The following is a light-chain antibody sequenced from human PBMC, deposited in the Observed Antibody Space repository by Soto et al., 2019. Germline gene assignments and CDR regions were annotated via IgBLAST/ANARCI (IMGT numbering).Light chain of an antibody. Sequence: DIQMTQSPSTLSASVGDRVTITCRASQSMNDWLAWYQQKPGKAPKVLIYDASSLQSGVPSRFSGSGSGTEFTLTIDSLQSDDVAFYYCLRYNAFSQTFGQGTKVEF. V-gene: IGKV1-5*01. CDR3: LRYNAFSQT. CDR1: QSMNDW. CDR2: DAS. J-gene: IGKJ1*01.